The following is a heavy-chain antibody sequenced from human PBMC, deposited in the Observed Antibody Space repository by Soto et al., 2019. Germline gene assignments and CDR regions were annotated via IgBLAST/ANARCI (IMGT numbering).Heavy chain of an antibody. D-gene: IGHD2-15*01. J-gene: IGHJ3*02. Sequence: QAQLVQSGPEVKKPGASVSISCKASGYKFTSYGFIWVRQAPGHGLEWVGWISPYNGKTEYAQNFRGRVTLTTDTSTSTAYMDLSSLRTDDTAVHYVAKYTDSGNCCDAFANWGHGTTVIVSS. CDR2: ISPYNGKT. CDR3: AKYTDSGNCCDAFAN. V-gene: IGHV1-18*01. CDR1: GYKFTSYG.